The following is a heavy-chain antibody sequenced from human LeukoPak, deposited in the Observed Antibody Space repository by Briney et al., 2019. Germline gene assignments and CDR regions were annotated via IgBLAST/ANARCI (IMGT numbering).Heavy chain of an antibody. CDR2: VNHSGST. J-gene: IGHJ4*02. D-gene: IGHD5-24*01. CDR1: GGSFSGYY. Sequence: PSETPSLTCAVYGGSFSGYYWSWIRQPPGKGLEWIGEVNHSGSTNYNPSLKSRVTISVDTSKNQFSLKLSSVTAADTAVYYCARGGRWLPYYFDYWGQGTLVTVSS. V-gene: IGHV4-34*01. CDR3: ARGGRWLPYYFDY.